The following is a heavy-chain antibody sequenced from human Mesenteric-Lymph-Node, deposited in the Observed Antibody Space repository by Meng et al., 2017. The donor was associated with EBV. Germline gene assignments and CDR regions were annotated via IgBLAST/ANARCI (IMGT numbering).Heavy chain of an antibody. CDR2: LSFDGSE. CDR3: VRPGRGSPFDY. V-gene: IGHV3-30-3*01. CDR1: GFTFSSYA. J-gene: IGHJ4*02. Sequence: QLLEAGEGLVQPGGSLRLSCAASGFTFSSYAMSWVRQAPGKGPEWVALLSFDGSESYAESVKGRFTISRDNSKNTLYLQMNSLRREDTAVYYCVRPGRGSPFDYWGQGTLVTVSS. D-gene: IGHD2-15*01.